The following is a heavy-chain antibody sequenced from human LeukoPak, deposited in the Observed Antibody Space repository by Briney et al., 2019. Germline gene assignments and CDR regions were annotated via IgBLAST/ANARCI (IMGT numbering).Heavy chain of an antibody. D-gene: IGHD6-13*01. CDR2: IYYSGST. CDR1: GDSISRYY. Sequence: SETLSLTCTVSGDSISRYYWSWIRQPPGKGLEWIGYIYYSGSTNYNPSLKSRVTISVDTSKNQFSLKLSSVTAADTAVYYCVRLSSSWYSHYFDYWGQGTLVAVSS. J-gene: IGHJ4*02. CDR3: VRLSSSWYSHYFDY. V-gene: IGHV4-59*08.